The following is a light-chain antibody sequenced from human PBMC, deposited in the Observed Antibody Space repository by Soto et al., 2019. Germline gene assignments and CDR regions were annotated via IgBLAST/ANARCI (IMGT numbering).Light chain of an antibody. J-gene: IGKJ1*01. Sequence: ERVMTQSTATLSVSPGERVTLSCRARQSVGSNLAWYQQKPGQAPRLLIYGASTRATGIPARFSGSGSETEFTLTISSLQAEDSAVYFCQQYNNWPTWTFGQGTKVDI. CDR3: QQYNNWPTWT. CDR2: GAS. CDR1: QSVGSN. V-gene: IGKV3-15*01.